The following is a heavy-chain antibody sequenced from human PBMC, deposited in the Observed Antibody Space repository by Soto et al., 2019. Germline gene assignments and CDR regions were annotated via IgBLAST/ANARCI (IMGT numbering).Heavy chain of an antibody. D-gene: IGHD4-17*01. V-gene: IGHV3-23*01. CDR3: ARPYGGKIGDAPDL. CDR1: GGSFSGYY. J-gene: IGHJ3*01. CDR2: ISDAAGSA. Sequence: PSETLSLTCAVYGGSFSGYYWSWIRQPPGKGLEWVSTISDAAGSAYYVDSVKGRFTISRDNSKKTLYLQMNSLRAEDSAVYYCARPYGGKIGDAPDLWGQGTMVTVSS.